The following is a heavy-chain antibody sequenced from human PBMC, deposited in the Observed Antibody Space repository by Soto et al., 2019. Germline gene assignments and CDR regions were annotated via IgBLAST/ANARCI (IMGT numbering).Heavy chain of an antibody. J-gene: IGHJ4*02. Sequence: PSETLSLTCTVSGGSISSGGYYWSWIRQHPGKGLEWIGYIYYSGSTYYNPSLKSRVTISVDTSKNQFSLKLSSVTAADTAVYYCARAGSIAAAEFFDYWGQGNLVTVSS. V-gene: IGHV4-31*03. D-gene: IGHD6-13*01. CDR2: IYYSGST. CDR3: ARAGSIAAAEFFDY. CDR1: GGSISSGGYY.